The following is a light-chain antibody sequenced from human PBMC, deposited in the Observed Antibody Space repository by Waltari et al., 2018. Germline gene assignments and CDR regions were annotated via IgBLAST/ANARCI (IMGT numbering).Light chain of an antibody. CDR1: QSINSD. CDR2: VAS. J-gene: IGKJ2*01. Sequence: TGRASQSINSDVSWYQQKPGQAPKLLIYVASTLESGVPLRFSGSGSGTDFTLTITNLQSEDFATYYCQQGYSAPHTFGQGTTLEIK. V-gene: IGKV1-39*01. CDR3: QQGYSAPHT.